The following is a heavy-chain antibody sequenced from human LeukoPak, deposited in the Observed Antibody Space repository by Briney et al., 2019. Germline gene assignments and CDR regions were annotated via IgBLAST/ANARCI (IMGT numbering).Heavy chain of an antibody. D-gene: IGHD2-2*02. CDR2: IWYDGDNQ. Sequence: GGSLRPSCAASGFTFTSYGMHWVRQAPGKGLEWVAIIWYDGDNQHYADSVKGRFPITRDTSNNTVYLQMSSLRDEDTAVYCARGNPIPSTHHIDYWGQGTLVTVSS. J-gene: IGHJ4*02. CDR1: GFTFTSYG. V-gene: IGHV3-33*01. CDR3: RGNPIPSTHHIDY.